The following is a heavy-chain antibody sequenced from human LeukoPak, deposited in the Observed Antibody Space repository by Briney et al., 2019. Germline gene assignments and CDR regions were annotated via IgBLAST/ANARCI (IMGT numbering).Heavy chain of an antibody. CDR2: ISNSGGSI. CDR3: AKSWQYSKTWVDY. J-gene: IGHJ4*02. D-gene: IGHD6-6*01. V-gene: IGHV3-48*03. CDR1: GFTFSSYE. Sequence: GGSLRLSCAASGFTFSSYEMNWVRQAPGKGLEWVSHISNSGGSIYYADSVKGRFTISRDNAKNSLYLQMNSLRAEDTAVHYCAKSWQYSKTWVDYWGQGTLVTVSS.